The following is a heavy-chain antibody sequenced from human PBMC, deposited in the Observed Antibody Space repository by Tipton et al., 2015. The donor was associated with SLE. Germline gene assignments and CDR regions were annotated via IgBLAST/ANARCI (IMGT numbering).Heavy chain of an antibody. CDR3: ARGILHYYDSGSFDI. Sequence: SLRLSCAASGFDFSLYNMNWVRQAPGRGLEWVSSIDSASNYKYYSDSVKGRFTISRDNAKNSLYLQMNDLRAEDTAVYYCARGILHYYDSGSFDIWGQGTLATVSS. J-gene: IGHJ3*02. CDR2: IDSASNYK. D-gene: IGHD3-16*01. V-gene: IGHV3-21*01. CDR1: GFDFSLYN.